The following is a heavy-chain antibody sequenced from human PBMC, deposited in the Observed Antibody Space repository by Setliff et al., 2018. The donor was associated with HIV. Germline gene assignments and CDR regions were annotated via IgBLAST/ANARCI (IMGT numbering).Heavy chain of an antibody. J-gene: IGHJ4*02. CDR2: VNAGTGNT. Sequence: ASVKVSCKASGYRFTGFAIHWVRQAPGQRFEWMGWVNAGTGNTKYSQKFQDRVTISRDIHANTAYMELSSLRSEDTAIYYCARSLREYSYGSPDYWGPGTLVTVS. V-gene: IGHV1-3*01. D-gene: IGHD5-18*01. CDR1: GYRFTGFA. CDR3: ARSLREYSYGSPDY.